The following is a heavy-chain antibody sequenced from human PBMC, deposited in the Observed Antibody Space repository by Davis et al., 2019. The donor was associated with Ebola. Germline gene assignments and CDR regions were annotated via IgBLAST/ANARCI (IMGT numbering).Heavy chain of an antibody. CDR2: IKQDESKK. CDR1: GFNFSNYW. D-gene: IGHD1-26*01. CDR3: ARALSGNYNDY. J-gene: IGHJ4*02. V-gene: IGHV3-7*01. Sequence: PGGSLRLSCAASGFNFSNYWMNWVRQGPGKGLEWLANIKQDESKKNYVDSVKDRFTISRDNAKNSLYLQMNSLRAEDTAVYYCARALSGNYNDYWGQGTLVTVSS.